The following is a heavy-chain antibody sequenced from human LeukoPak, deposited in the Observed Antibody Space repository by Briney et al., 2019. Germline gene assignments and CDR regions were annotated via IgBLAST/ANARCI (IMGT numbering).Heavy chain of an antibody. J-gene: IGHJ5*02. V-gene: IGHV3-48*01. CDR1: GFTFSHYS. CDR3: ARVVLYPDILTGQNWFDP. CDR2: ISSSSSTI. D-gene: IGHD3-9*01. Sequence: GGSLRLSCTASGFTFSHYSMNWVRQAPGKGLEWTSYISSSSSTIYYADSVKGRFTISRDNAKNSLYLQINSLRAEDTAVYYCARVVLYPDILTGQNWFDPWGQGTLVTVSS.